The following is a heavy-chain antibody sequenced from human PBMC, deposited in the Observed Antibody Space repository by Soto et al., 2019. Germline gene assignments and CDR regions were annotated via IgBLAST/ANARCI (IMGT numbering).Heavy chain of an antibody. V-gene: IGHV3-23*01. CDR3: AKDGNGRSYYYYFDH. J-gene: IGHJ4*02. CDR1: GFTFSNYA. Sequence: QPGVSLRLSFAASGFTFSNYAMTWFRQAPGKGLEWVSGITGSGDSTYYADSVKGRFTISRDNSKNTLFLQMNGLRAGDTAVYYCAKDGNGRSYYYYFDHWGQGALVTVSS. CDR2: ITGSGDST. D-gene: IGHD2-8*01.